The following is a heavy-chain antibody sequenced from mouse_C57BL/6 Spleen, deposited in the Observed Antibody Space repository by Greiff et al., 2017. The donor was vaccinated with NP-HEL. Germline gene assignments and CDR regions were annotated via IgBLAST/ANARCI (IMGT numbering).Heavy chain of an antibody. V-gene: IGHV1-52*01. Sequence: QVQLQQPGAELVRPGSSVKLSCKASGYTFTSYWMHWVKQRPIQGLEWIGNIDPSDSETHYNQKFKDKATLTVDKSSSTAYMQLGSLTSEDSAVYYCARDWDLNFDYWGQGTTLTVSS. J-gene: IGHJ2*01. D-gene: IGHD4-1*01. CDR1: GYTFTSYW. CDR3: ARDWDLNFDY. CDR2: IDPSDSET.